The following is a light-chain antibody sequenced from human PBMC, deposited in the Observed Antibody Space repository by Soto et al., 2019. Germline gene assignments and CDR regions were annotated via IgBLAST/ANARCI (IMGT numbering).Light chain of an antibody. CDR2: DVS. CDR3: SSYTSSHTVV. V-gene: IGLV2-14*01. Sequence: QSALTQPASVSGSPGQSITISCTGTSSDVGGYNYVSWYQQHPGKAPKLMIYDVSNRPSGVSNRFSGSKSGNTASLTISGLQAEDEADYYCSSYTSSHTVVFCGVTKLNVL. CDR1: SSDVGGYNY. J-gene: IGLJ2*01.